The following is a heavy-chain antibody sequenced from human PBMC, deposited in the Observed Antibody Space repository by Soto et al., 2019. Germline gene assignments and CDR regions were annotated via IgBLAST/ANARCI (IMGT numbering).Heavy chain of an antibody. Sequence: GESLKISCNGFGYIFTSYWIGWVRQMPGKGLEWMGIIYPGHSDTRYSPSFQGQVTISADKSISTAYLQWSSLKASDTAMYYCARHPGLELNLFDPWGQGTLVTVSS. J-gene: IGHJ5*02. CDR1: GYIFTSYW. CDR3: ARHPGLELNLFDP. V-gene: IGHV5-51*01. D-gene: IGHD1-7*01. CDR2: IYPGHSDT.